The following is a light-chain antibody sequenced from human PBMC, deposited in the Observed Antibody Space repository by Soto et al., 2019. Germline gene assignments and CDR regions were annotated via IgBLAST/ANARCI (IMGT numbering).Light chain of an antibody. CDR3: QQYNKWPPT. CDR1: QSVNSD. J-gene: IGKJ1*01. Sequence: DTVMTQSPATVSVSPGERATLSCRASQSVNSDVAWYQQNPGQAPRLLIYGASTRATGIPARFSGSGSGTEFTLTITSLQSEDVALYHCQQYNKWPPTFGQGTKVDI. CDR2: GAS. V-gene: IGKV3-15*01.